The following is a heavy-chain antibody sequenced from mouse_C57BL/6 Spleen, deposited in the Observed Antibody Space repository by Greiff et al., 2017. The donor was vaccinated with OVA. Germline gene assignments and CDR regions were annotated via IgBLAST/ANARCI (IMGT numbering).Heavy chain of an antibody. V-gene: IGHV1-64*01. CDR3: ARVGELGPFYAMDY. CDR1: GYTFTSYW. Sequence: VQLQQPGAELVKPGASVKLSCKASGYTFTSYWMHWVKQRPGQGLEWIGMIHPNSGSTNYNEKFKSKATLTVDKSSSTAYMQLSSLTSEDSAVYYCARVGELGPFYAMDYWGQGTSVTVSS. D-gene: IGHD4-1*01. J-gene: IGHJ4*01. CDR2: IHPNSGST.